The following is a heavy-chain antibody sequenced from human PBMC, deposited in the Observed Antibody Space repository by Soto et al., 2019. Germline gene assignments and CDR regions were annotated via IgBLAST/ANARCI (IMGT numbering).Heavy chain of an antibody. CDR3: AKDALVGGCISAFDY. Sequence: GSLRLSCAASGFTFDNYVMTWVRQAPGKGLEWVSAISRSGDTSYYADPAKGRFTISRDNSKSRLYLEMSSLRAEDTALYYCAKDALVGGCISAFDYRGQGXLVTVSS. V-gene: IGHV3-23*01. D-gene: IGHD2-15*01. J-gene: IGHJ4*02. CDR1: GFTFDNYV. CDR2: ISRSGDTS.